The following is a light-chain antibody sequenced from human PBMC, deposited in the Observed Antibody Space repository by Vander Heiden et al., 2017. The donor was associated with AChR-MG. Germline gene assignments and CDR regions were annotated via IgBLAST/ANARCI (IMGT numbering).Light chain of an antibody. V-gene: IGLV1-47*01. Sequence: QSVLTQPPSVSGTPGPRVTVSCSGSSSNIGNNDVYWYQQLPGTAPKLLIYRNNQRPSGVPDRFSGSKSGPSASLAISGLRSEDEADYYCAAWDDSLSGGVFGGGTKLTVL. CDR3: AAWDDSLSGGV. CDR2: RNN. J-gene: IGLJ3*02. CDR1: SSNIGNND.